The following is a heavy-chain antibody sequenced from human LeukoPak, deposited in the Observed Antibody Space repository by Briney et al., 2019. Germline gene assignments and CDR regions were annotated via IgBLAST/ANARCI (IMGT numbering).Heavy chain of an antibody. CDR1: GFTFSSYG. V-gene: IGHV3-33*01. J-gene: IGHJ6*02. CDR3: ARQDIVVVPAAPAHYYGMDV. Sequence: GRSLRLSCAASGFTFSSYGMHWVRQAPGKGLEWVAVIWYDGSNKYYADSVKGRFTISRDNSKNTLYLQMNSLRAEDAAVYYCARQDIVVVPAAPAHYYGMDVWGQGTTVTVSS. D-gene: IGHD2-2*01. CDR2: IWYDGSNK.